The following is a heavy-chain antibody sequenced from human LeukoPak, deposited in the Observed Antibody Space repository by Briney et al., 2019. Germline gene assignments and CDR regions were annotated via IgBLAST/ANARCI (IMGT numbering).Heavy chain of an antibody. CDR1: GFTVSSNY. D-gene: IGHD6-19*01. J-gene: IGHJ3*02. Sequence: GGSLRLSCAASGFTVSSNYMSWVRQAPGKGLEWVSVIYSGGSTYYADSVKGRFTISRDNSKNTLYLQMNSLRAEDTAVYYCARVPYSSGWYDALDIWGQGTVVTVSS. V-gene: IGHV3-66*01. CDR3: ARVPYSSGWYDALDI. CDR2: IYSGGST.